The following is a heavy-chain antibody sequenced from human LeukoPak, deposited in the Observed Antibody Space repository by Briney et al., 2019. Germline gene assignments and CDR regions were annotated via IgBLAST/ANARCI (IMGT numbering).Heavy chain of an antibody. CDR2: ISSSSSYI. D-gene: IGHD6-19*01. V-gene: IGHV3-21*01. CDR1: GFTISSYS. CDR3: SRGRYSGG. J-gene: IGHJ4*02. Sequence: PGGSLRLSCAASGFTISSYSMNWVRQAPGKGLEWVSSISSSSSYIYYADSVKDRFTVSRDNAKNSLFLQMTSLRAEDTAVYYCSRGRYSGGWGQGTLVTVSS.